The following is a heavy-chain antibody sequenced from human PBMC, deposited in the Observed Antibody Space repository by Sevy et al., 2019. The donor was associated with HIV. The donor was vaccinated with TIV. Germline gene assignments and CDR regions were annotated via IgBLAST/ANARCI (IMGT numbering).Heavy chain of an antibody. CDR1: GGSFSGYY. CDR3: ARIAVAVKKPIDC. V-gene: IGHV4-34*01. D-gene: IGHD6-19*01. J-gene: IGHJ4*02. Sequence: SETLSLTCAVYGGSFSGYYWSWIRQPPGKGLEWIGEINHSGSTNYNPSLKSRVTISVDTSQNQFSLKLSSVNAADTAVYYSARIAVAVKKPIDCWGQGTLVTVSS. CDR2: INHSGST.